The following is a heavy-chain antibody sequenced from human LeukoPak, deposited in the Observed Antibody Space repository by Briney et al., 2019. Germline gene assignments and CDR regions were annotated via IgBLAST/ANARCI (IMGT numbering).Heavy chain of an antibody. J-gene: IGHJ4*02. CDR2: INHSGST. D-gene: IGHD1-26*01. CDR3: ARGRPAIVGATTFDY. CDR1: GGSFSGYY. V-gene: IGHV4-34*01. Sequence: PSETLSLTCAAYGGSFSGYYWSWIRQPPGKGLEWIGEINHSGSTNYNPSLKSRVTISVDTSKNQFSLKLSSVTAADTAVYYCARGRPAIVGATTFDYWGQGTLVTASS.